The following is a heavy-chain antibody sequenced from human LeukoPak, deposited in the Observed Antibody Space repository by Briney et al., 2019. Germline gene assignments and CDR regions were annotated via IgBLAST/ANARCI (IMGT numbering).Heavy chain of an antibody. D-gene: IGHD2-21*02. CDR1: GFTFSSYG. CDR2: ISGSGGST. V-gene: IGHV3-23*01. Sequence: GRSLRLSCAASGFTFSSYGMSWVRQAPGKGLEWVSAISGSGGSTYYADSVKGRFTISRDNSKNTLYLQMNSLRAEDTAVYYCAKDCGGDCYEAFDIWGQGTMVTVSS. CDR3: AKDCGGDCYEAFDI. J-gene: IGHJ3*02.